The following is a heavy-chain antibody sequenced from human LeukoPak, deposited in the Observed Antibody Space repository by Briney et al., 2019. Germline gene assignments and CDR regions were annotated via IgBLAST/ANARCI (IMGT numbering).Heavy chain of an antibody. J-gene: IGHJ4*02. Sequence: GASVKVSCKASGYTFSSYGISWVRQAPGQGLEWTGWISTYNGNTNYAQKLQDRVTMTTDTSTSTAYMELRSLRSDDTAMYYCARRLERHHDFDYWGQGTLVTVSS. CDR3: ARRLERHHDFDY. V-gene: IGHV1-18*01. D-gene: IGHD1-1*01. CDR1: GYTFSSYG. CDR2: ISTYNGNT.